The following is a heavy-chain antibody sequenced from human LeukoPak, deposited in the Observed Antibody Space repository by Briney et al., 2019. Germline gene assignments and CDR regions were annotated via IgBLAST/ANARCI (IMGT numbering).Heavy chain of an antibody. Sequence: SETLSLTCTVSGGSISSSSYYWGWIRQPPGKGLEWIGSIYYSGSTYYNPSLKSRVTISVDTSKNQFSLKLSSVTAADTAVHYCARFLDSPYDILTGYYPGDAFDIWGQGTMVTVSS. J-gene: IGHJ3*02. D-gene: IGHD3-9*01. V-gene: IGHV4-39*07. CDR3: ARFLDSPYDILTGYYPGDAFDI. CDR1: GGSISSSSYY. CDR2: IYYSGST.